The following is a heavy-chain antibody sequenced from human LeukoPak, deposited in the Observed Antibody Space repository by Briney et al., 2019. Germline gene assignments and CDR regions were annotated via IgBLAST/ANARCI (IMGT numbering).Heavy chain of an antibody. J-gene: IGHJ6*02. D-gene: IGHD3-3*01. CDR1: GGSFSGYY. Sequence: SETLSLTCAVYGGSFSGYYWSWIRQPPGKGLEWIGEINHSGSTNYNPSLKSRVTISVDTSKNQFSLKLSPVTAADTAVYYCARSERYYDFWSGYYTGRPPHYYYGMDVWGQGTTVTVSS. CDR2: INHSGST. CDR3: ARSERYYDFWSGYYTGRPPHYYYGMDV. V-gene: IGHV4-34*01.